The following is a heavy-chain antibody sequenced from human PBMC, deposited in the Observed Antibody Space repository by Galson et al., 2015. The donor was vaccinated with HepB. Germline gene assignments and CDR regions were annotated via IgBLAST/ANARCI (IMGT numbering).Heavy chain of an antibody. D-gene: IGHD5-18*01. J-gene: IGHJ6*02. V-gene: IGHV3-21*01. Sequence: SLRLSCAASGFTFSSYSMNWVRQAPGKGLEWVSSISSSSSYIYYADSVKGRFTISRDNAKNSLYLQMNSLRAEDTAVYYCARDLDSYGDVVGVRYYYYGMDVWGQGTTVTVSS. CDR1: GFTFSSYS. CDR3: ARDLDSYGDVVGVRYYYYGMDV. CDR2: ISSSSSYI.